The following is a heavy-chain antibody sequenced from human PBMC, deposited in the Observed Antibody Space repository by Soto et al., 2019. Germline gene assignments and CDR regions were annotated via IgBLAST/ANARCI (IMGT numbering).Heavy chain of an antibody. J-gene: IGHJ3*02. Sequence: SETLSLTCTVSGGSISSYYWSWIRQPPGKGLEWIGYIYYSGSTNYNPSLKSRVTISVDTSKNQFSLKLSSVTAADTAVYYCARGAIKYYYDSSGYSDFNDAFDIWGQGTLVTVSS. D-gene: IGHD3-22*01. CDR3: ARGAIKYYYDSSGYSDFNDAFDI. CDR2: IYYSGST. V-gene: IGHV4-59*01. CDR1: GGSISSYY.